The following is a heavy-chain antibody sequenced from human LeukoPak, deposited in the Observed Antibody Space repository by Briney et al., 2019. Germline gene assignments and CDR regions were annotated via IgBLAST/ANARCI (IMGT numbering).Heavy chain of an antibody. D-gene: IGHD1-7*01. CDR1: GFTFSSYA. V-gene: IGHV3-30-3*01. CDR3: ARGGITGTTYNWFDP. CDR2: ISYDGSNK. Sequence: GGSLRLSCAASGFTFSSYAMHWVRQAPGKGLEWVAVISYDGSNKYYADSMKGRFTISRDNSKNTLYLQMNSLRAEDTAVYYCARGGITGTTYNWFDPWGQGALVTVSS. J-gene: IGHJ5*02.